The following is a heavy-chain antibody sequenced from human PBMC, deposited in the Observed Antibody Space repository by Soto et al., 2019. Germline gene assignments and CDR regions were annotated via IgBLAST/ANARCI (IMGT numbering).Heavy chain of an antibody. J-gene: IGHJ4*01. CDR3: TKDTLFTGVLVRFDF. CDR2: IRSKTSGGTT. CDR1: GFTLSNAW. D-gene: IGHD2-8*02. Sequence: VRLVESGGSLVEPGGSLRLSCAASGFTLSNAWINWVRQAPGKGLEWVGRIRSKTSGGTTDFSAPVQGRFANSRDDVKDMVYLQMNSLRTEDTAVYYCTKDTLFTGVLVRFDFWGHGTLVTVSS. V-gene: IGHV3-15*07.